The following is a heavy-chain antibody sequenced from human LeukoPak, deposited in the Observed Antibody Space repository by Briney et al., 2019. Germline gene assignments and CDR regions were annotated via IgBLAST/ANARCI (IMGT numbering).Heavy chain of an antibody. CDR3: ARGATNYDILTGYSVEFDY. Sequence: PSETLSLTCAVYGGSFSGYYWSWIRQPPGKGLEWIGEINHSGSTNYNPSLKSRVTISVDTSKNQFSLKLSSVTAADTAVYYCARGATNYDILTGYSVEFDYWGQGTLVTVSS. CDR2: INHSGST. D-gene: IGHD3-9*01. V-gene: IGHV4-34*01. J-gene: IGHJ4*02. CDR1: GGSFSGYY.